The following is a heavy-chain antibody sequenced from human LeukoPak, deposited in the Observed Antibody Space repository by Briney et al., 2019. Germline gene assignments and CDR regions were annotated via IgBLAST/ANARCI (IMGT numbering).Heavy chain of an antibody. J-gene: IGHJ3*02. CDR1: GFTFSNYG. CDR2: LRYDGSKE. V-gene: IGHV3-30*02. D-gene: IGHD2-8*01. Sequence: PGGSLRLSCTASGFTFSNYGIHWVRQAPGRGLEWVTFLRYDGSKEYYAESVKGRFTVSRDNSRNTLSLQMSGLRSEDTAMYYCARDWQPNLMRGDAVDIWGQGTMVIVSS. CDR3: ARDWQPNLMRGDAVDI.